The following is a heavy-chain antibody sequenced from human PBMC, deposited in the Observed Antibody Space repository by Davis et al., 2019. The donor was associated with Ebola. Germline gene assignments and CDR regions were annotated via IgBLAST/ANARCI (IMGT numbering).Heavy chain of an antibody. CDR2: TYFNSKWFN. V-gene: IGHV6-1*01. CDR1: GNSVSIHIGG. Sequence: HSQTLSLTCAIPGNSVSIHIGGWNWIRQSPSRGLEWLGRTYFNSKWFNDYALSVKSRITINPDTSKNQFSLQLNSVTHEDTALYYCARGWLRGGMDVWGEGTTVTVSS. CDR3: ARGWLRGGMDV. J-gene: IGHJ6*04. D-gene: IGHD5-18*01.